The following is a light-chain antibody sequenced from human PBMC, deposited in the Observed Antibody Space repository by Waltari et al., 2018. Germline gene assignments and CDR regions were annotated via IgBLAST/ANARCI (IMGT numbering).Light chain of an antibody. CDR1: QSLLSSDGNTY. J-gene: IGKJ4*01. CDR2: KVS. V-gene: IGKV2-30*01. CDR3: MQGTHWPPLT. Sequence: DVVMTQTPLYLAATPGQSASISCRSSQSLLSSDGNTYVSWFHQRPGQSPRRLFYKVSFRDSGVPDRITSSGSDTDFSLEISRVEAEDVGHYYCMQGTHWPPLTFGGGTKVEI.